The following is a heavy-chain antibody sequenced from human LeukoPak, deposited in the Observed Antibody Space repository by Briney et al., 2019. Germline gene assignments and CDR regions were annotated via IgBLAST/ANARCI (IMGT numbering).Heavy chain of an antibody. J-gene: IGHJ6*02. D-gene: IGHD4-17*01. CDR1: GGSISSYY. V-gene: IGHV4-4*07. CDR2: IYTSGST. CDR3: ARDRGIPRTTEYYYGMDV. Sequence: SETLSLTCTVSGGSISSYYWSWIRQPAGKGLEWIGRIYTSGSTNYNPSLKSRVTMSVDTSKNQFSLKLSSVTAADTAVYYCARDRGIPRTTEYYYGMDVWGQGTTVTVSS.